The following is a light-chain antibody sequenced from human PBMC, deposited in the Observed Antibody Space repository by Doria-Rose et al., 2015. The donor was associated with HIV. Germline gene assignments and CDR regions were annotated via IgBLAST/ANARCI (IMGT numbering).Light chain of an antibody. CDR1: QTIPSKY. Sequence: EIVLTQSPGTLSLSPGERATLSRRASQTIPSKYLGWYQQKLGQAPRLLIYGASSRATGIPDRFSGSGSGTDFTLTISRLEPEDFAVYYCQQYGSLSAITFGQGARLEIK. CDR3: QQYGSLSAIT. CDR2: GAS. J-gene: IGKJ5*01. V-gene: IGKV3-20*01.